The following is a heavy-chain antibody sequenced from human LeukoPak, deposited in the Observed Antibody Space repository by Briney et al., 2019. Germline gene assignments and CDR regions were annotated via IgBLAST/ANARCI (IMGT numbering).Heavy chain of an antibody. D-gene: IGHD6-13*01. CDR1: GGPFSRYA. CDR2: IIPIFGTA. J-gene: IGHJ5*02. CDR3: ASQYSSSWYGGYWFDP. Sequence: SVKVSCKASGGPFSRYAISWVRQAPGQGLEWMGGIIPIFGTANYAQRFQGRVTITADESTSTAYMELSSLRSEDTAVYYCASQYSSSWYGGYWFDPWGQGTPVTVSS. V-gene: IGHV1-69*01.